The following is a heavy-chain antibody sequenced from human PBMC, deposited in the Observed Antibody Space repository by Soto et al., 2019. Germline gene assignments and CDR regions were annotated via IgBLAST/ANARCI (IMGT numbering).Heavy chain of an antibody. CDR2: ISYDGSNK. Sequence: GGSLRLSCAASGFTFSSYAMHWVRQAPGKGLEWVAVISYDGSNKYYADSVKGRFTIPRDNSKNTLYLQMNSLRAEDTAVYYCARVMDTAMVNQNYYYGMDVWGQGTTVTVSS. CDR1: GFTFSSYA. J-gene: IGHJ6*02. D-gene: IGHD5-18*01. CDR3: ARVMDTAMVNQNYYYGMDV. V-gene: IGHV3-30-3*01.